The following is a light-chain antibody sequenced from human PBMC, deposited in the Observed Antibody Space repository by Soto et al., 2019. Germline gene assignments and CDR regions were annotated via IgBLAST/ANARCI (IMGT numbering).Light chain of an antibody. J-gene: IGKJ5*01. V-gene: IGKV3-11*01. CDR2: DAS. Sequence: IVLTQSPATLSLSPGERATLSCRASQRVSSYLAWYQQRPGQAPRLLIYDASSRATGIPARFSGSGSGTEFTLSISSLQSEDSAVYYCQQYNNWPPITFGQGTRLEI. CDR1: QRVSSY. CDR3: QQYNNWPPIT.